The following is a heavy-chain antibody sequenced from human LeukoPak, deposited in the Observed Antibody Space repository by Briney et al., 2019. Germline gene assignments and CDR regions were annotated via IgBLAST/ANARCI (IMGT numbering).Heavy chain of an antibody. J-gene: IGHJ6*02. CDR3: AKRRTVDTAMVTHYYGMDV. CDR2: ISYDGSDK. CDR1: GFTFSSHG. V-gene: IGHV3-30*18. D-gene: IGHD5-18*01. Sequence: PGGSLRLSCAASGFTFSSHGMHWVRQAPGKGLEGVAVISYDGSDKYYADSVKGRFTISRDNSKNTLYLQMNSLRAEDTAVYYCAKRRTVDTAMVTHYYGMDVWGQGTTVTVSS.